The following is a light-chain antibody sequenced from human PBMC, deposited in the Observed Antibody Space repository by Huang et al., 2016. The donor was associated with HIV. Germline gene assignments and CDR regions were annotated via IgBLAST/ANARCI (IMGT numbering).Light chain of an antibody. CDR3: QQYYHNPLT. Sequence: DIVMTPSPDSLTVSLGGKATINCRSSNSLFFSSNKRSDLAWYQKKPVQPPNLVISWAAARESGVPDRFSGSGAETHFTLTINSLQAEDVAGYYCQQYYHNPLTFGGGTKVEI. J-gene: IGKJ4*01. CDR1: NSLFFSSNKRSD. CDR2: WAA. V-gene: IGKV4-1*01.